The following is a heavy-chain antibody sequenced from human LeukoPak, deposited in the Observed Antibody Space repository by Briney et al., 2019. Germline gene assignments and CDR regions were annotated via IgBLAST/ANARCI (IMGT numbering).Heavy chain of an antibody. D-gene: IGHD3-10*01. V-gene: IGHV3-23*01. CDR3: AKADWEDYYGSGSYYQT. J-gene: IGHJ5*02. CDR2: ISGSGGST. Sequence: PGGSLRLSCAASGFTFSSYAMSWVRQAPGEGLEWVSAISGSGGSTYYADSVKGRFTISRDNSKNTLYLQMNSLRAEDTAVYYCAKADWEDYYGSGSYYQTWGQGTLVTVSS. CDR1: GFTFSSYA.